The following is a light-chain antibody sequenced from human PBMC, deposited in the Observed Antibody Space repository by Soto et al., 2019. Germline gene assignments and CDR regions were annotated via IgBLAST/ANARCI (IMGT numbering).Light chain of an antibody. Sequence: IVLTQSPGTRSLSPGERATLSCRASQSVSSIYLAWYQQKPGQAPRLLIYGASSRATGIPDRFSGSGSGTDFTLTISRLETEDFAVYDCQQYGSSFWTFGQGTKVDIK. V-gene: IGKV3-20*01. CDR1: QSVSSIY. J-gene: IGKJ1*01. CDR3: QQYGSSFWT. CDR2: GAS.